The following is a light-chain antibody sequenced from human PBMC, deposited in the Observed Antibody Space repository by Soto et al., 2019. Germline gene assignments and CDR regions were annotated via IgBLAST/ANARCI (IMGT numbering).Light chain of an antibody. V-gene: IGLV1-40*01. CDR3: QSYDSSLSGSYV. Sequence: QSLLTQPPSVSGAPGQTVTISCTGSSSNIGARVDVHWYQHLPGTAPKLLIYANNIRPSGVPDRFSGSKSGSSASLAISGLQAEDEGDYYCQSYDSSLSGSYVFGTGTQLTVL. J-gene: IGLJ1*01. CDR1: SSNIGARVD. CDR2: ANN.